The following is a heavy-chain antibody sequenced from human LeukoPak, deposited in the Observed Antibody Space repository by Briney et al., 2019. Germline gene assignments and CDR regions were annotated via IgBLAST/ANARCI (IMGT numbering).Heavy chain of an antibody. D-gene: IGHD1-1*01. CDR2: IYYSGST. CDR1: GGSISASGHY. CDR3: ARHNDPGHAFDI. V-gene: IGHV4-39*01. J-gene: IGHJ3*02. Sequence: SETLTPTCTVSGGSISASGHYWGWIRQPPGKGLEWIGSIYYSGSTYYNPSLRSRVTISLDTSKNQFSLKVNSVTAADTAVYYCARHNDPGHAFDIWGQGTTVTVSS.